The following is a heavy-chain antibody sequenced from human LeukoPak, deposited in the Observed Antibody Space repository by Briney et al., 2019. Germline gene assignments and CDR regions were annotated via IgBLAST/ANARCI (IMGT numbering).Heavy chain of an antibody. Sequence: TLSLTCSVSGGSVSSGDYYWSWIRQPPGKGLEWIGSIYYSGSTYYNPSLKSRVTISVDTSKNQFSVNLSSVTAADTAVYYCASYCSITNCYKRAFHIWGQGTVVTVSS. J-gene: IGHJ3*02. CDR2: IYYSGST. V-gene: IGHV4-39*01. CDR3: ASYCSITNCYKRAFHI. D-gene: IGHD2-2*02. CDR1: GGSVSSGDYY.